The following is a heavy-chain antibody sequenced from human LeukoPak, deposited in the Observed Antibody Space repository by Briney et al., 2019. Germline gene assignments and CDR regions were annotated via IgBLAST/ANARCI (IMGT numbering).Heavy chain of an antibody. J-gene: IGHJ4*02. D-gene: IGHD6-13*01. V-gene: IGHV4-34*01. Sequence: PSETLSLTCAVHGGSFSGYYWSWIRQPPGKGLEWIGEINHSGSTNYNPSPKSRVTISVDTSKNQFSLKLSSVTAADTAVYYCARGRIAAAGSLNYWGQGTLVTVSS. CDR2: INHSGST. CDR3: ARGRIAAAGSLNY. CDR1: GGSFSGYY.